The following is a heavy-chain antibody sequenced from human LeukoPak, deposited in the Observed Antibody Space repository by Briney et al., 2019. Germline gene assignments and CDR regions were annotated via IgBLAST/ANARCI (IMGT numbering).Heavy chain of an antibody. CDR3: ARDLRGARLIDSGGYYFPDY. Sequence: GGSLRLSCAASGFTFSSYSMNWVRQAPGKGLEWVSSIRSRSSYIYYADSVKGRFTISRDNAKNSLYLQMNSLRAEDTAVYYCARDLRGARLIDSGGYYFPDYWGQGTLVTVSS. CDR2: IRSRSSYI. V-gene: IGHV3-21*01. J-gene: IGHJ4*02. D-gene: IGHD3-22*01. CDR1: GFTFSSYS.